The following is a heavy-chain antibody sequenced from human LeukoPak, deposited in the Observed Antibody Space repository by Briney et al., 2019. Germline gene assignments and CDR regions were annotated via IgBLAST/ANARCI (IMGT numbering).Heavy chain of an antibody. CDR1: GFALSSHW. CDR3: ARNNGMDV. J-gene: IGHJ6*02. V-gene: IGHV3-7*03. CDR2: VNRDGSET. Sequence: GGSLRLSCAASGFALSSHWMTWVRQVPGRGPEWVANVNRDGSETYYLDSVKGRFTISIDNAKNSLYLQMNSLRAEDTALYHCARNNGMDVWGQGTTVIVSS.